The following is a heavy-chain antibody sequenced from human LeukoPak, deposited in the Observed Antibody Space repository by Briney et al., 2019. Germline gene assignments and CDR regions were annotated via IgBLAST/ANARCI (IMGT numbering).Heavy chain of an antibody. CDR2: VRVSGGTT. CDR3: AKGLYYYDSSGYYVFDY. J-gene: IGHJ4*02. D-gene: IGHD3-22*01. V-gene: IGHV3-23*01. Sequence: GGSLRLSCAASGFTFSSYAMTWVRQAPGKGLEWVSTVRVSGGTTHYADSVKGRFTISRDNSKNTLYLQMNSLRAEDTAVYYCAKGLYYYDSSGYYVFDYWGQGTLVTVSS. CDR1: GFTFSSYA.